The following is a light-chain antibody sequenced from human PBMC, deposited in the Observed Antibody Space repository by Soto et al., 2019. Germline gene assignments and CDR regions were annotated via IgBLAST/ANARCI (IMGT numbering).Light chain of an antibody. CDR3: QQYYSTPPT. V-gene: IGKV3-11*01. Sequence: EIVLTQSPATLSLSPGERATLSCRASQSVSSYLAWYQQKPGQAPRLLIYDASNRATGIPARFSGSGSGTDFTLTISSLEPEDVAVYYCQQYYSTPPTFGQGTKLEIK. J-gene: IGKJ2*01. CDR1: QSVSSY. CDR2: DAS.